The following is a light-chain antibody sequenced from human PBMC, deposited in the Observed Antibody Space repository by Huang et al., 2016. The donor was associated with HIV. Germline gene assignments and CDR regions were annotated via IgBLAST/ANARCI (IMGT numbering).Light chain of an antibody. V-gene: IGKV1-39*01. CDR2: AAS. J-gene: IGKJ3*01. CDR1: QTITSS. Sequence: IQMTQSPSSLSASVGDRVTITCRARQTITSSLNWYQQKPGKAPKLLIYAASSLHSGVPSKFSGSGTGTSFTLTIYTLQPEDFATDYCQQSSSTPFTFGPGTRVDIK. CDR3: QQSSSTPFT.